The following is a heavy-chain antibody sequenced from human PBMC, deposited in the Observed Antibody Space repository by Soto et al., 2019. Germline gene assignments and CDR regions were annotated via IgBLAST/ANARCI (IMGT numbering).Heavy chain of an antibody. J-gene: IGHJ4*02. D-gene: IGHD3-22*01. CDR1: GGSISSYY. CDR3: ARDPGYYDSSGYGFDY. V-gene: IGHV4-59*01. Sequence: SETLSLTCTVSGGSISSYYWSWIRQPPGKGLEWIGYIYYSGSTNYNPSLKSRVTISVDTSKNQFSLKLSSVNAADTAVYYCARDPGYYDSSGYGFDYWGQGTLVTV. CDR2: IYYSGST.